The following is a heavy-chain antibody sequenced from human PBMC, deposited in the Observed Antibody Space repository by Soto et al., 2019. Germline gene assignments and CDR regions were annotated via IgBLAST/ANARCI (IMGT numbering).Heavy chain of an antibody. D-gene: IGHD6-19*01. V-gene: IGHV1-2*02. Sequence: QLHLVQSGAVVKKPGASVTVSCSASGYPVTAYYMHWVRQAPGRGLEWMGGINPATGAAKYTQTFQSRVSLPRDTFTGSVVIELSGLTSAAPAVFCWGRGGGVAVAGSAAFDMWGQGTLVTVSS. CDR3: GRGGGVAVAGSAAFDM. J-gene: IGHJ3*02. CDR2: INPATGAA. CDR1: GYPVTAYY.